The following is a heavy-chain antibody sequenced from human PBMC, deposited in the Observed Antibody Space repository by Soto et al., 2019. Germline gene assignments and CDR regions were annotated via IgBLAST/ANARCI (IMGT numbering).Heavy chain of an antibody. CDR2: ISYDGSNK. J-gene: IGHJ6*02. CDR3: ARDLLYCGGDCQIHYYYYGMDV. D-gene: IGHD2-21*02. Sequence: QVQLVEPGGGVVQPGRSLRLSCAASGFTFSSYAMHWVRQAPGKGLEWVAVISYDGSNKYYADSVKGRFTISRDNSKNTLYLQMNSLRAEDTAVYYGARDLLYCGGDCQIHYYYYGMDVWDQGTTVTVSS. V-gene: IGHV3-30-3*01. CDR1: GFTFSSYA.